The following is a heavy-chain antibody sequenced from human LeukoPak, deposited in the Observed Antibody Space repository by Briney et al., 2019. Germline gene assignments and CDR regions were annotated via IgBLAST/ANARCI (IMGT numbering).Heavy chain of an antibody. CDR2: IYYSGST. J-gene: IGHJ6*02. Sequence: PPQTLSLTCTVSGGSISSGGYYWSWIRQHPGKGLEWIGYIYYSGSTNYNPSLKSRVTISVDTSKNQFSLKLSSVTAADTAVYYCAREGRSGYYYYGMDVWGQGTTVTVSS. CDR3: AREGRSGYYYYGMDV. CDR1: GGSISSGGYY. D-gene: IGHD3-10*01. V-gene: IGHV4-31*03.